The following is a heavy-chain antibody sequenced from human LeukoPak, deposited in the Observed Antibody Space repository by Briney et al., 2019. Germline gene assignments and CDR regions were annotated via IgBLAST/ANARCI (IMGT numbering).Heavy chain of an antibody. D-gene: IGHD1-26*01. CDR1: GFTFSSYG. V-gene: IGHV3-23*01. Sequence: GGSLRLSCAASGFTFSSYGMSWVRQAPGKGLEWVSAISGSGGSTYYADSVKGRFTISRDNSKNTLYLQMNSLRVADTAVYYCARERATYSGSGRTNWFDPWGQGTLVTVSS. CDR3: ARERATYSGSGRTNWFDP. CDR2: ISGSGGST. J-gene: IGHJ5*02.